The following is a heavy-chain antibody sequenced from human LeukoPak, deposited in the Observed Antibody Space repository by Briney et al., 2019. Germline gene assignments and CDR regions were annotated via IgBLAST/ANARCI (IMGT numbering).Heavy chain of an antibody. CDR2: ISAYNCNT. CDR3: ARDLPRSGTELDY. CDR1: GYTFTSYG. V-gene: IGHV1-18*01. D-gene: IGHD1-26*01. J-gene: IGHJ4*02. Sequence: GASVKVSCKASGYTFTSYGIRWVRQAPGQGLEGMGWISAYNCNTNYAQKLQGRVTKPTDTSTSTAYMELRTLRSDDTAVYYCARDLPRSGTELDYWGQGTLVTVSS.